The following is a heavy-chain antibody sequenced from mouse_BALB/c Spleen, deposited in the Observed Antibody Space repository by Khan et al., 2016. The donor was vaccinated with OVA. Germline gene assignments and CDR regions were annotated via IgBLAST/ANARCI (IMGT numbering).Heavy chain of an antibody. V-gene: IGHV5-12-2*01. CDR3: ARIPTFITTALDY. CDR1: GFTFSSNT. CDR2: ITNGGGNT. Sequence: EVMLVESGGGLVQPGGSLKLSCAASGFTFSSNTMSWVRQTPEKRLEWVAYITNGGGNTYYPDTVKGRFTISRDNVKNTLYLQMSSLKSEDTAMYYCARIPTFITTALDYWGQGTSVTVSS. D-gene: IGHD1-2*01. J-gene: IGHJ4*01.